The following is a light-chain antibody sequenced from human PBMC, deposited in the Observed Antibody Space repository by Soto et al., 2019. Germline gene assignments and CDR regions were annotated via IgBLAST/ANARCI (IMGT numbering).Light chain of an antibody. CDR1: SSDVGGYNY. Sequence: QSVLTQPRSVSGSPGQSVAISCTGTSSDVGGYNYVSWYQQHPGKAPKVMIYDVSKRPSGVPDRFSGSKSDNTASLTISGLQAEDEADYYCCSYAGGPYVFGTGTKVTVL. J-gene: IGLJ1*01. CDR2: DVS. V-gene: IGLV2-11*01. CDR3: CSYAGGPYV.